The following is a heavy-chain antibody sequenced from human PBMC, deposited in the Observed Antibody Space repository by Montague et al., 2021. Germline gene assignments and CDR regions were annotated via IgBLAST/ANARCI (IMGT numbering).Heavy chain of an antibody. J-gene: IGHJ6*02. D-gene: IGHD3-10*01. Sequence: QSVAEVKTPGESLRISCKGAGYSFTHYWIGWVRQMPRKGLEWMGIIYPGDSETRYSPSFQGQVTISADKSITTAYLQWSSLKASDTAMYYCARLGRYYVSGSYTDYFYGMDVLGQGTTVTVSS. CDR2: IYPGDSET. V-gene: IGHV5-51*01. CDR3: ARLGRYYVSGSYTDYFYGMDV. CDR1: GYSFTHYW.